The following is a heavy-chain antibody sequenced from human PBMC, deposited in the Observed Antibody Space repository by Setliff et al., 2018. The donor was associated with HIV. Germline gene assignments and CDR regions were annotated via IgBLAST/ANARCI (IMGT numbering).Heavy chain of an antibody. V-gene: IGHV3-15*01. J-gene: IGHJ4*02. CDR3: TTGGADYFGSVIYS. D-gene: IGHD3-10*01. CDR1: GFTFSDAW. CDR2: IKSKTYGGTT. Sequence: PGGSLRLSCAASGFTFSDAWMSWVRQAPGKGLEWVGRIKSKTYGGTTDYAAPVKGRFTISRDESKNTLYLQMNSLKTEDTAVYYCTTGGADYFGSVIYSWGQGTLVTVSS.